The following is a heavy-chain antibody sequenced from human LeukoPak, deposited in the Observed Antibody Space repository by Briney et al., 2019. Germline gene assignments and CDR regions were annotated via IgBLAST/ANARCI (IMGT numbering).Heavy chain of an antibody. CDR1: GYTFTSYD. J-gene: IGHJ6*02. Sequence: ASVKVSCKASGYTFTSYDINWVRQATGQGLEWMGWMNPNSGNTGYAQKFQGRVTMTRNTSISTAYMELSSLRFEDTAVYYCARGVSDILTGYYNVWFRAYYYYGMDVWGQGTTVTVSS. CDR2: MNPNSGNT. D-gene: IGHD3-9*01. V-gene: IGHV1-8*01. CDR3: ARGVSDILTGYYNVWFRAYYYYGMDV.